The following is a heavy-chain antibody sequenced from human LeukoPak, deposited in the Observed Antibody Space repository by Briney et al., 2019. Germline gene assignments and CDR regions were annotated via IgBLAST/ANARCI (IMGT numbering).Heavy chain of an antibody. CDR1: GFTFSSYS. CDR2: ISKSSGYI. D-gene: IGHD3-10*01. Sequence: GGSLRLSCAASGFTFSSYSMNWVRQAPGKGLEWVSSISKSSGYIYYADSVKGRFTISRDNSKNTLYLQMNSLRAEDTAVYYCAKILDYGSGSYLLPWGQGTLVTVSS. V-gene: IGHV3-21*04. CDR3: AKILDYGSGSYLLP. J-gene: IGHJ5*02.